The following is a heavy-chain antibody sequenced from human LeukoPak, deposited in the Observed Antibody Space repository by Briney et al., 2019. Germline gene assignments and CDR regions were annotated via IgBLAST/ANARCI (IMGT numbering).Heavy chain of an antibody. V-gene: IGHV4-4*02. Sequence: SETLSLTCAVSGGSISSSNWWSWVRQPPGKGLEWIGEIYHSGSTNYNPSLKSRVSISVDKSKNQFSLKLSSVTAADTAVYYCARVGSKSSGWYFYYWGQGTLVTVSS. CDR3: ARVGSKSSGWYFYY. CDR2: IYHSGST. D-gene: IGHD6-19*01. J-gene: IGHJ4*02. CDR1: GGSISSSNW.